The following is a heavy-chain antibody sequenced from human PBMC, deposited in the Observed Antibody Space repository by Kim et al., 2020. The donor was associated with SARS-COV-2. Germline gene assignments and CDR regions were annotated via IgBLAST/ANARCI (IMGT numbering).Heavy chain of an antibody. CDR1: GFTFSSYG. V-gene: IGHV3-30*18. Sequence: GGSLRLSCAASGFTFSSYGMHWVRQAPGKGLECVAVISYHGSNKYYADSVKGRFTISRDNSKNTLYLQMNSLRAEDTAVYYCAKDTQLLPYYYYYYGMDFWGQGTMVTVSS. D-gene: IGHD2-15*01. CDR3: AKDTQLLPYYYYYYGMDF. J-gene: IGHJ6*02. CDR2: ISYHGSNK.